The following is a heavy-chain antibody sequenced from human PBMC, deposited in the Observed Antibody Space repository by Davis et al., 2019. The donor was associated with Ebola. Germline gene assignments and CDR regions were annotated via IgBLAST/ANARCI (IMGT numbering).Heavy chain of an antibody. CDR2: MNPNSANT. J-gene: IGHJ4*02. CDR1: GYTFTTYD. V-gene: IGHV1-8*01. CDR3: ARAYTSGWKTIDH. Sequence: AASVKVSCKASGYTFTTYDINWVRQATGQGLEWMGWMNPNSANTGYAQNFQGRVTMTRDTSISTAYMELSSLRPDDTAVYYCARAYTSGWKTIDHWGQGTLVTVSS. D-gene: IGHD6-25*01.